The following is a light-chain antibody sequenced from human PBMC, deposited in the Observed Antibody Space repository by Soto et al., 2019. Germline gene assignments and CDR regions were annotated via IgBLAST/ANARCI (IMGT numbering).Light chain of an antibody. CDR2: DVS. Sequence: QSALTQPASVSGSPGQSITISCTGTSSDVGGYNYGSWYQQHPGKAPKLMIYDVSNRPSGVSNRFSGSKSGITASLTISGLQAEDEADYYCSSYTSSSTPVVFGGGTKVTVL. CDR1: SSDVGGYNY. J-gene: IGLJ2*01. V-gene: IGLV2-14*03. CDR3: SSYTSSSTPVV.